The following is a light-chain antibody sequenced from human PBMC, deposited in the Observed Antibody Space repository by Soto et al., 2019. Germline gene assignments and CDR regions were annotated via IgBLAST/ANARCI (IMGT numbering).Light chain of an antibody. Sequence: QSVLTQPASVSGSPGQSITISCTGTSSDVGGYNYVSWYQQHPGKAPKLLIYEVSHRPSGVSNRFSGSKSGNTASLTISGLQAEDEADYYCAAWDDSLNALFGTGTKVTVL. CDR1: SSDVGGYNY. J-gene: IGLJ1*01. V-gene: IGLV2-14*01. CDR3: AAWDDSLNAL. CDR2: EVS.